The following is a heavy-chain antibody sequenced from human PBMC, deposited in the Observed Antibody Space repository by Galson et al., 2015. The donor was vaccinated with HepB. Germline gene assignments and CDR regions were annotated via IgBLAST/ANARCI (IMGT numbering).Heavy chain of an antibody. CDR3: AKDPALSRLHLGERPLQH. CDR2: ISGSGGST. D-gene: IGHD3-16*01. CDR1: GFTFSSYA. Sequence: SLRLSCAASGFTFSSYAMSWVRQAPGKGLEWVSAISGSGGSTYYADSVKGRFTISRDNSKNTLYLQMNSLRAEDTAVYYCAKDPALSRLHLGERPLQHWGQGTLVTVSS. J-gene: IGHJ1*01. V-gene: IGHV3-23*01.